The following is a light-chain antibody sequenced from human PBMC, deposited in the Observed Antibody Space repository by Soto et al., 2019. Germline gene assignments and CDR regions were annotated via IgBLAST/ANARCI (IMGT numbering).Light chain of an antibody. J-gene: IGLJ1*01. CDR3: CSYAGSSTWV. Sequence: QSALTQPASVSGSPGQSITISCTGTSSDVGSYNLVSWYQQHPGKAPKLMIYEVSKRPSGVYNRFSGYKSGNTASLTISGLQAEDEADYYCCSYAGSSTWVFGTGTQLTVL. CDR2: EVS. V-gene: IGLV2-23*02. CDR1: SSDVGSYNL.